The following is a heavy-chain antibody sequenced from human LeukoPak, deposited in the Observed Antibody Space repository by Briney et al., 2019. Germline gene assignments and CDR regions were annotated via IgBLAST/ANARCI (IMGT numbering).Heavy chain of an antibody. V-gene: IGHV3-74*01. J-gene: IGHJ4*02. CDR2: IHSDGSVT. CDR1: GFTFSSYG. Sequence: GRSLRLSCAASGFTFSSYGMHWVRQAPGKGLVWASRIHSDGSVTTYADFVKGRFTISRDNAKNTLYLQMDSLRAEDTAVYYCARVASYSSTSFDSWGQGTLVTVSS. D-gene: IGHD1-26*01. CDR3: ARVASYSSTSFDS.